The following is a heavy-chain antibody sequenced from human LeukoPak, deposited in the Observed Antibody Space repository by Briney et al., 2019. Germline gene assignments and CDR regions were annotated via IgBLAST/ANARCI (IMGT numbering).Heavy chain of an antibody. CDR1: GFTFSSYW. D-gene: IGHD6-13*01. V-gene: IGHV3-7*05. J-gene: IGHJ4*02. CDR3: ARGGGSWYLY. CDR2: IKQDGSEK. Sequence: GGSLRLSCAASGFTFSSYWMSWVRQAPGKGLGWVARIKQDGSEKYYVDSVKGRFTISRDNTKNSLYLQMNSLRAEDTAVYYCARGGGSWYLYWGQGTLVTVSS.